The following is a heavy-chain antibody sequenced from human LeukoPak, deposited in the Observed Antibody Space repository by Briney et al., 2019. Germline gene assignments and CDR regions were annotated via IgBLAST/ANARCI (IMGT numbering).Heavy chain of an antibody. CDR2: IIPILGIA. CDR1: GYTFTSFG. CDR3: ARDSREDYYNSSGYYATDY. J-gene: IGHJ4*02. V-gene: IGHV1-69*04. Sequence: SVKVSCKASGYTFTSFGISWVRQAPGQGLEWMGRIIPILGIANYAQKFQGRVTITADKSTSTAYMELSSLRSEDTAVYYCARDSREDYYNSSGYYATDYWGQGTLVTVSS. D-gene: IGHD3-22*01.